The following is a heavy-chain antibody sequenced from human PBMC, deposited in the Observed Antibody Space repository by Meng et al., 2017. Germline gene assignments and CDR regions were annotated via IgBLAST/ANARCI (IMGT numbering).Heavy chain of an antibody. D-gene: IGHD1-26*01. CDR3: ARGSYSFDS. Sequence: QIQPPQSGPGLVKPSQTLSLICASSGDSVSSNSAAWNWIRQSPSRGLEWLGRAYYRSKWYHDYAESVKSRISIDPDTSKNQFSLQLRSVTPEDSAVYYCARGSYSFDSWGQRTLVTVSS. V-gene: IGHV6-1*01. CDR1: GDSVSSNSAA. CDR2: AYYRSKWYH. J-gene: IGHJ4*02.